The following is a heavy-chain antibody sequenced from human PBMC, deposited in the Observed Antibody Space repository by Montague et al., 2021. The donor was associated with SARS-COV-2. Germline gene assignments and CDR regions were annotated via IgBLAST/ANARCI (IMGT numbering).Heavy chain of an antibody. CDR3: ARDHGSGWFTFDY. CDR2: TRDRLHSYST. J-gene: IGHJ4*02. V-gene: IGHV3-72*01. D-gene: IGHD6-19*01. Sequence: SLRLACAASGFTFSEHYMDWVRHVPGKGLEWVGRTRDRLHSYSTEYAASVRGRFTVSRDASENSLYLQMNSLKTEDTAVYYCARDHGSGWFTFDYWGQGTLVTVSS. CDR1: GFTFSEHY.